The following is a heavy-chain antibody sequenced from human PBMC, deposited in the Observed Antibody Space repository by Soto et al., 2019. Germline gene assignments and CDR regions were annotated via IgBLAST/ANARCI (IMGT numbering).Heavy chain of an antibody. CDR1: GFAFSRYS. J-gene: IGHJ4*02. D-gene: IGHD3-16*01. V-gene: IGHV3-48*01. Sequence: GVSLRLSCAASGFAFSRYSTNWVRRAPGKGLEGVSYISSSSSTIYYADSVKGRFSISRDNAKNSLYLQMNSLRAEDTAVYYCARASLRPSLDYWGQGTLLTVSS. CDR3: ARASLRPSLDY. CDR2: ISSSSSTI.